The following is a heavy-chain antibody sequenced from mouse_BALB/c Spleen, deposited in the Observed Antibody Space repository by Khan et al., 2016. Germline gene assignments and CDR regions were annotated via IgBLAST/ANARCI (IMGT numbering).Heavy chain of an antibody. V-gene: IGHV3-8*02. Sequence: EVQLQESGPSLVKPSQTLSLTCSVTGDSITSGYWNWIRKFPGNKLEYMGYISYSGSTYYNPSLKSRISIPRDTSTNQSYLQLNSLTTENTAKYYGATYDGYLFDYWGQGTTLTVSS. D-gene: IGHD2-3*01. CDR2: ISYSGST. CDR1: GDSITSGY. J-gene: IGHJ2*01. CDR3: ATYDGYLFDY.